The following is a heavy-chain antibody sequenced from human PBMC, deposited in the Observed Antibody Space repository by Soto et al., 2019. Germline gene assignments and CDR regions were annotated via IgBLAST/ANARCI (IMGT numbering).Heavy chain of an antibody. CDR3: ARGDYYDSSGYYYYYYGMDV. D-gene: IGHD3-22*01. Sequence: GGSLRLSCAASGFTFSSYWMHWVPQAPGKGLGWVSRINSDGSSTSYADSVKGRFTISRDNAKNTLYLQMNSLRAEDTAVHYCARGDYYDSSGYYYYYYGMDVWGQGTTVTVSS. CDR2: INSDGSST. CDR1: GFTFSSYW. J-gene: IGHJ6*02. V-gene: IGHV3-74*01.